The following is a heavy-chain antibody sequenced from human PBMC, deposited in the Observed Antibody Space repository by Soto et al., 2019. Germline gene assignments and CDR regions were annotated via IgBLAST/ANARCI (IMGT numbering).Heavy chain of an antibody. D-gene: IGHD5-12*01. V-gene: IGHV3-23*01. J-gene: IGHJ4*02. Sequence: GGSRRLPFQASGFPFRTYALGWVRQAPGRGLVWFLAISGSGGSTYYADSVKGRFTISRDNSKSTLYLQMNSLRAEDTAVYYCAKDREYSGYDNGGPVYFDYWGQGTLVTVSS. CDR3: AKDREYSGYDNGGPVYFDY. CDR1: GFPFRTYA. CDR2: ISGSGGST.